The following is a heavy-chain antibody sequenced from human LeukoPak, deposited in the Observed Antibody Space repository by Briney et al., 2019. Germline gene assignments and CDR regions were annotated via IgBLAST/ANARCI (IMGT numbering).Heavy chain of an antibody. CDR1: GGSISSYY. CDR3: ARVRTYYDFWSGRNSDYYYGMDV. Sequence: SETLSLTCTVSGGSISSYYWSWIRQPPGKGLEWIGYIYYSGSTNYNPSLKSRVTISVDTSKNQFSLKLSSVTAADTAVYYCARVRTYYDFWSGRNSDYYYGMDVWGQGTTVTVSS. CDR2: IYYSGST. J-gene: IGHJ6*02. V-gene: IGHV4-59*01. D-gene: IGHD3-3*01.